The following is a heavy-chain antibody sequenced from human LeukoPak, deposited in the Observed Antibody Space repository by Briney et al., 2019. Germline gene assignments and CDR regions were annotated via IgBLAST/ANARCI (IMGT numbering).Heavy chain of an antibody. CDR3: AKDRPNFHENSGHYYRRDGDS. D-gene: IGHD3-22*01. V-gene: IGHV3-23*01. CDR2: MCGTAGCT. Sequence: GGSLTLSXQASGFTSYMYAMSWVRQAPGKGLEWVASMCGTAGCTFYPDSVKGRFTISRDNSKNVLYLRMNSLTAEDTAIYYCAKDRPNFHENSGHYYRRDGDSWGQGTLVTVSS. J-gene: IGHJ5*01. CDR1: GFTSYMYA.